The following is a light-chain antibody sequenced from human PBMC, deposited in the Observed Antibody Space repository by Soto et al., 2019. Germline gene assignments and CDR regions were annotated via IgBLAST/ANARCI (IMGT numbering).Light chain of an antibody. CDR2: GAS. Sequence: EIVLTQSPGTLSLFPGERATLSCRASQSVNSNYLTWYQQKPGQAPRLLIYGASSRATGIPDRFSGSGSGTDLTLTISRXEPEDFAVYYCQQFGSSRLTFGGGTKVDIK. CDR1: QSVNSNY. CDR3: QQFGSSRLT. J-gene: IGKJ4*01. V-gene: IGKV3-20*01.